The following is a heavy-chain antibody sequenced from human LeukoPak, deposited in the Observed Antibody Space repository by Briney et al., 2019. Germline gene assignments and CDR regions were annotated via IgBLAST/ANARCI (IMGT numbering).Heavy chain of an antibody. Sequence: PSETLSLTCAVSGGSISSGGYSWSWIRQPPGKGLEWIGYIYHSGSTYYNPSLKSRVTISVDRSKNQFSLKLSSVTAEDTAVYYCTTNWGYSGYEPDYWGQGTLVTVSS. CDR1: GGSISSGGYS. V-gene: IGHV4-30-2*01. CDR3: TTNWGYSGYEPDY. CDR2: IYHSGST. D-gene: IGHD5-12*01. J-gene: IGHJ4*02.